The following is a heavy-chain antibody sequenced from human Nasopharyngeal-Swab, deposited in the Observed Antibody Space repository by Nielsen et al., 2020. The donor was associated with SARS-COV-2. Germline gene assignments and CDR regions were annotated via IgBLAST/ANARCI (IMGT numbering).Heavy chain of an antibody. D-gene: IGHD3-16*01. CDR3: ARDAGGSGGGY. CDR1: GFTFSSYG. Sequence: GGSLRLSCAASGFTFSSYGMHWVRQAPGKGLEWVAVIWYDGSNKYYADSVKSRFTISRDNSKNTLYLQMNSLRAEDTAVYYCARDAGGSGGGYWGQGTLVTVSS. J-gene: IGHJ4*02. V-gene: IGHV3-33*01. CDR2: IWYDGSNK.